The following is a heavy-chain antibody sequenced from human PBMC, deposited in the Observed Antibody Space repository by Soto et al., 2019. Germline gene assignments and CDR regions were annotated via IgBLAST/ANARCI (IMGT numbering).Heavy chain of an antibody. CDR2: IHNSGTT. CDR3: ARDRRDWFDP. Sequence: QVQLQESGPGLVKPSQTLSLTCTVSGGSISSGGYYWSWIRQHPGKGLEYIGYIHNSGTTYYNPSLQSRVTISMDTSKNQFSLKLSSVTAADTAVYYCARDRRDWFDPWGQGTLVTVSS. J-gene: IGHJ5*02. CDR1: GGSISSGGYY. V-gene: IGHV4-31*03.